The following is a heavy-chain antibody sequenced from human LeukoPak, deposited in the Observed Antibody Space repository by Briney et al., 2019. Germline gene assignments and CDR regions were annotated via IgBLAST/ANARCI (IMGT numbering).Heavy chain of an antibody. D-gene: IGHD5-18*01. Sequence: GGSLRLSCAASGFDFTSAWMSWVHQAPGKGLEWVSAISGSGGSTYYADSVKGRFTISRDNSKNTLYLQMNSLRAEDTAVYYCAKSGYSYGYFHGYWGQGTLVTVSP. CDR3: AKSGYSYGYFHGY. CDR2: ISGSGGST. J-gene: IGHJ4*02. V-gene: IGHV3-23*01. CDR1: GFDFTSAW.